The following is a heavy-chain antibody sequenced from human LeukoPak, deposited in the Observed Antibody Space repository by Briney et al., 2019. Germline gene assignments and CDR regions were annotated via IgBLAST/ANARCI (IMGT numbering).Heavy chain of an antibody. V-gene: IGHV3-48*01. D-gene: IGHD3-22*01. Sequence: GGSLRLSCVASGFIFSSYSMNWVRQAPGKGLQWVSHIRSSGDTMYYADSVRGRFTISRDNSKNTLYLQMNSLRAEDTAVYYCAKDRGYYDSQGPDYWGQGTLVTVSS. J-gene: IGHJ4*02. CDR3: AKDRGYYDSQGPDY. CDR2: IRSSGDTM. CDR1: GFIFSSYS.